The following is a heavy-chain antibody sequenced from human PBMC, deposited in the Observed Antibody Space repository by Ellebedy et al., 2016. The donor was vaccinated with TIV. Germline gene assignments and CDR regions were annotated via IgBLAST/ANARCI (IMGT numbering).Heavy chain of an antibody. D-gene: IGHD2-21*01. V-gene: IGHV4-4*02. Sequence: MPSETLSLTCAVSGGSISSRNWWSWVRQSPVKGLEWIGEIFNSGSTNYNPSLKSRIAISVDKSNNQFSLKLSSVTAEDTAVYYCASLGYGGADNCYSTSWGQGALVTVSS. CDR3: ASLGYGGADNCYSTS. J-gene: IGHJ5*02. CDR1: GGSISSRNW. CDR2: IFNSGST.